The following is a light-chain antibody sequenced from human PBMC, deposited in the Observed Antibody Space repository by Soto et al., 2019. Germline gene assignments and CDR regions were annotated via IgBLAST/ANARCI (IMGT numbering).Light chain of an antibody. CDR3: QQYNSYSPET. CDR1: QSISSW. CDR2: DAS. V-gene: IGKV1-5*01. J-gene: IGKJ1*01. Sequence: DIQMTQSPSTLSASVGDRVTITCRASQSISSWLAWYQQKPGQAPKLLIYDASSWESGVPSRFSGSGSGTEFTLTISSLQSDDFATYYCQQYNSYSPETFGQGTKVEIK.